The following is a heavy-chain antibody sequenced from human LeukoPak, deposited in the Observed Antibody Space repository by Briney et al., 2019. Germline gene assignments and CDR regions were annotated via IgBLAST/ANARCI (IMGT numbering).Heavy chain of an antibody. CDR2: IYYSGST. J-gene: IGHJ4*02. Sequence: SETLSLTCTVSGGSISSYYWSWIRQPPGKGLEWIGDIYYSGSTNYNPSLKSRVTISVDTSKNQFSLRPSSVTAADTAVYYSARLASGSYGPLTPFDYWGQGTLVTVSS. D-gene: IGHD1-26*01. V-gene: IGHV4-59*08. CDR3: ARLASGSYGPLTPFDY. CDR1: GGSISSYY.